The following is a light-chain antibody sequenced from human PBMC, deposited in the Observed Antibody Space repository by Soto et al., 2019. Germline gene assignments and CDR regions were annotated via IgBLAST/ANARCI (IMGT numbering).Light chain of an antibody. CDR3: SSYTSSSTRV. V-gene: IGLV2-14*01. J-gene: IGLJ2*01. CDR2: DVS. Sequence: QSALTQPASVSGSPGQSITISCTGTSSDVGGYNYVSWYQQHPGKAPKLMIYDVSNRPSGVSNRFSGSKSGNTAFLTISWRQAEDEADYYCSSYTSSSTRVFGVGTKLTVL. CDR1: SSDVGGYNY.